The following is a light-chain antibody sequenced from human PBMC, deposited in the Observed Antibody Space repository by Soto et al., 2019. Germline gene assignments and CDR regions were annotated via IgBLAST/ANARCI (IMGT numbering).Light chain of an antibody. V-gene: IGLV2-14*01. CDR3: SSYTSDSSYV. CDR2: AVS. CDR1: SSDVGNYDY. J-gene: IGLJ1*01. Sequence: QSVLTQPASVSGSPGQSITISCTGTSSDVGNYDYVSWYQQHPGKALQLMIYAVSNRPSGVSNRFSASKSGNTASLFISGLQAEDEADYYCSSYTSDSSYVFGSGTKVTVL.